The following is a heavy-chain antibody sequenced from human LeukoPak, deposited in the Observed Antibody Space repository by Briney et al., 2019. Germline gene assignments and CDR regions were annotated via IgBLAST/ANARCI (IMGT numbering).Heavy chain of an antibody. CDR2: IRYDGSNK. V-gene: IGHV3-30*02. J-gene: IGHJ6*03. CDR1: GFTFSGFG. Sequence: GGSLRLSCAASGFTFSGFGIHWVRQAPGKGLEWVAFIRYDGSNKYYADSVKGRFTISRDNAKNSLYLQMNSLRAEDTAVYYCARILFGYSRSWWIMDVWGKGTTVTVSS. D-gene: IGHD6-13*01. CDR3: ARILFGYSRSWWIMDV.